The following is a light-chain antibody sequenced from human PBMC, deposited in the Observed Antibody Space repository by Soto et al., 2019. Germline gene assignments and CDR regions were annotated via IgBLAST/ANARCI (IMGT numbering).Light chain of an antibody. J-gene: IGKJ1*01. CDR1: QSISNW. CDR3: QQYSSYPLWT. Sequence: DIQMTQSPSTLSASVGDRVTITCRASQSISNWLAWYQQKPGKAPKLLIYRASSLESGVPSRFSGSGSGTEFTLTISSLQPDDFATYYCQQYSSYPLWTFGQVTKVEVK. CDR2: RAS. V-gene: IGKV1-5*03.